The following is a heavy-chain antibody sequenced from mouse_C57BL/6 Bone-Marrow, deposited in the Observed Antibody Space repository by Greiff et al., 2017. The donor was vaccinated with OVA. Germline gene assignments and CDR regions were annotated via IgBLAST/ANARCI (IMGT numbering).Heavy chain of an antibody. J-gene: IGHJ1*03. CDR3: ARGGLLRSYWYFDV. Sequence: VKLMESGAELVRPGASVKLSCKASGYTFTDYYINWVKQRPGQGLEWIARIYPGSGNTYYNEKFKGKATLTAEKSSSTAYMQLSSLTSEDSAVYFCARGGLLRSYWYFDVWGTGTTVTVSS. CDR2: IYPGSGNT. CDR1: GYTFTDYY. V-gene: IGHV1-76*01. D-gene: IGHD1-1*01.